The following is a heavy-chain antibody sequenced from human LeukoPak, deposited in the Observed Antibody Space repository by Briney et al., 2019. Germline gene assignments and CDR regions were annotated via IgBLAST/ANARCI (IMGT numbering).Heavy chain of an antibody. CDR3: ARDTLAAYYDSSGYYDY. J-gene: IGHJ4*02. V-gene: IGHV3-11*06. Sequence: GGSLRLSCAASGFTFSDYYMSWIRQAPGKGLEWVSYISSSSSYTNYADSVKGRFTISRDNAKNSLYPQMNSLRAEDTAVYYCARDTLAAYYDSSGYYDYWGQGTLVTVSS. CDR1: GFTFSDYY. D-gene: IGHD3-22*01. CDR2: ISSSSSYT.